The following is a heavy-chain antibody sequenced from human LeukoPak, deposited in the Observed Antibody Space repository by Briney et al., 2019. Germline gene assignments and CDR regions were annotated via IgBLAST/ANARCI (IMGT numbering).Heavy chain of an antibody. Sequence: XWIGRIYTSGSTNYNPSLKSRVTMSVDTSKNQFSLKLSSVTAADTAVYYCARVGYGYDAFDIWGQGTMVTVSS. CDR3: ARVGYGYDAFDI. V-gene: IGHV4-4*07. D-gene: IGHD5-18*01. CDR2: IYTSGST. J-gene: IGHJ3*02.